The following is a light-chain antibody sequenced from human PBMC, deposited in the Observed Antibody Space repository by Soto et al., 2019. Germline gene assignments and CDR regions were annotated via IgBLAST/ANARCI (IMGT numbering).Light chain of an antibody. CDR2: EVT. Sequence: QSVLTQPPSASGSPGQSVTISCTGTGSDVGGYNFVSWYQHHPGKAPKLMIYEVTRRPSGVPDRFSGSKSGNTASLTVSGPLAEDEADYYCASYAGGNQVFGTGTKLTVL. CDR1: GSDVGGYNF. CDR3: ASYAGGNQV. V-gene: IGLV2-8*01. J-gene: IGLJ1*01.